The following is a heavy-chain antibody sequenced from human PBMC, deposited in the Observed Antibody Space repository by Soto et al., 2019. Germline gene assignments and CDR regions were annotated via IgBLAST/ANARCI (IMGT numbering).Heavy chain of an antibody. J-gene: IGHJ3*02. D-gene: IGHD4-4*01. V-gene: IGHV1-18*01. Sequence: QGQLVQSGAEVKKPGASVKVSCKASGYKFSSYALSWVRQAPGQGLEWLGWISVDSGNTNYVQSLQDRVSMTTDTSTSPAYMELTSLRSEDTAVYYCARRNNAFHIWAQGTMVTVSS. CDR3: ARRNNAFHI. CDR2: ISVDSGNT. CDR1: GYKFSSYA.